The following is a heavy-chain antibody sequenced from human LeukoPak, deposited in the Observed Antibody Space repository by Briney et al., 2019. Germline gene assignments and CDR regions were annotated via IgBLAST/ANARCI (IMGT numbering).Heavy chain of an antibody. CDR1: VGTFSSYA. Sequence: ASVKVSCKASVGTFSSYAISWVRQAPGQGLEWMGWISAYNGNTNYAQKLQGRVTMTTDTSTSTAYMELRSLRSDDTAVYYCARVPSYFDYDSSGSAPGYFDYWGQGTLVTVSS. CDR3: ARVPSYFDYDSSGSAPGYFDY. V-gene: IGHV1-18*01. D-gene: IGHD3-22*01. J-gene: IGHJ4*02. CDR2: ISAYNGNT.